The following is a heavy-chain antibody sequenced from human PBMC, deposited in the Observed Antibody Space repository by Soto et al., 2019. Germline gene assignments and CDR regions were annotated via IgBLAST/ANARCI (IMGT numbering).Heavy chain of an antibody. J-gene: IGHJ6*02. CDR1: GYPFTSYS. CDR2: SSAYNGDT. Sequence: QVQLVQSGAEVKEPGASVKVSCKASGYPFTSYSFSWVRQAPGQGLEWMGWSSAYNGDTRYAQKFQGRVTMTADPDTDTAYRSLMNLRSDDTGVYYCAREGAVVGSAVYYGMDVWGQGTMVTVS. V-gene: IGHV1-18*04. D-gene: IGHD2-15*01. CDR3: AREGAVVGSAVYYGMDV.